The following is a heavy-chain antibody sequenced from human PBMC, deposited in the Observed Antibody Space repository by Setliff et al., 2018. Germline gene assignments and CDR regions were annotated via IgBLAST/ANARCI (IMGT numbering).Heavy chain of an antibody. J-gene: IGHJ4*02. CDR1: GGTFSNIG. Sequence: ASVKVSCKASGGTFSNIGISWVRQAPGQGLEWMGGIIPMFGTPAYAQKFQDRVTITADESTSTAYMELDSLRSDDTAVYYCATSWGATPFDYWGQGTLVTVSS. D-gene: IGHD1-26*01. CDR3: ATSWGATPFDY. CDR2: IIPMFGTP. V-gene: IGHV1-69*13.